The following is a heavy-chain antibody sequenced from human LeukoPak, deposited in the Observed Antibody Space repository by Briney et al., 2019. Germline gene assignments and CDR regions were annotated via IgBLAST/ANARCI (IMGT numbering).Heavy chain of an antibody. CDR1: GFSFSRYG. CDR2: ISNDESDK. Sequence: GRSLRISCAASGFSFSRYGMHWVRLAPGKGPEWVASISNDESDKRYADSVKGRFSISRDNSKNTLYLQMNSLTTEDTATYYCGRSWGQGAPSTWLDPWGQGTLVTVSS. D-gene: IGHD3-16*01. CDR3: GRSWGQGAPSTWLDP. J-gene: IGHJ5*02. V-gene: IGHV3-30*01.